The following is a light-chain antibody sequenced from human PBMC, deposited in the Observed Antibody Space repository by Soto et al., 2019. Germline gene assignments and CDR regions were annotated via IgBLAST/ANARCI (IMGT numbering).Light chain of an antibody. CDR2: NVS. V-gene: IGKV1-5*01. J-gene: IGKJ1*01. CDR3: QHYNTFLT. CDR1: QSITRW. Sequence: DIQMTQSPSTLSASVGDRVTITCRASQSITRWLAWYQQKPGKAPKLLIYNVSTLESGVPGRFSGSGSGTEFTLTITSLQPDDSATYYCQHYNTFLTFGQGTKVDIK.